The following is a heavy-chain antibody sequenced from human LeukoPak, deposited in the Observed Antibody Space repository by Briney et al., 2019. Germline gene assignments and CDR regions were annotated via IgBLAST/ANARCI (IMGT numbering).Heavy chain of an antibody. CDR3: ARWVRGVIPSDAFDI. J-gene: IGHJ3*02. D-gene: IGHD3-10*01. CDR2: VNPNSGNT. CDR1: GYTFTFYD. Sequence: AAVKVSCKASGYTFTFYDINWVRQATGQGLEWMGWVNPNSGNTGYAQKFQGRVTMTRNTSISTAYMELSSLRSEDTAVYYCARWVRGVIPSDAFDIWGQGTMVTVSS. V-gene: IGHV1-8*01.